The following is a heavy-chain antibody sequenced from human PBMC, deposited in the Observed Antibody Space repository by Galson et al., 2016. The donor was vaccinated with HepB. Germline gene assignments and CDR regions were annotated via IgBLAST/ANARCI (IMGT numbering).Heavy chain of an antibody. J-gene: IGHJ4*02. Sequence: SETLSLTCSVSGGSVSSVSHHWGWIRQPPGKGLEWIGSIHYSGKTYYSPSLVRRVAISIDTSMNHFSLTLSSVTAADTAVYYCAREYESSVDDWGQGTLVTVSS. CDR2: IHYSGKT. V-gene: IGHV4-39*02. D-gene: IGHD3-22*01. CDR1: GGSVSSVSHH. CDR3: AREYESSVDD.